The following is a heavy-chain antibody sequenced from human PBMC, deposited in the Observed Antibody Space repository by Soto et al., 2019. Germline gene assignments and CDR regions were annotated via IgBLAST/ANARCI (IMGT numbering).Heavy chain of an antibody. CDR1: VGSIFNNYW. J-gene: IGHJ4*02. V-gene: IGHV4-38-2*02. D-gene: IGHD3-3*01. CDR3: ARSDHVGYYPY. CDR2: IYHSGTT. Sequence: SEPRSLTGTDPVGSIFNNYWWACIRQSPGKGLVWIGSIYHSGTTYYNPSLESRVTISLDTSQSRFALMLSSVTAADSAVYYWARSDHVGYYPYCGQGTLVTVSS.